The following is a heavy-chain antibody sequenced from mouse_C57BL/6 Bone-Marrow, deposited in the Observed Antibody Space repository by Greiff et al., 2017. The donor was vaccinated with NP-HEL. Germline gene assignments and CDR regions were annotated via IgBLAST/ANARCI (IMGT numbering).Heavy chain of an antibody. CDR2: IRLKSDNYAT. CDR3: TGSYDGYYWFAY. Sequence: EVMLVESGGGLVQPGGSMKLSCVASGFTFSNYWMNWVRQSPEKGLEWVAQIRLKSDNYATHYAESVKGRFTISRDDSKSSVYLQMNNLRAEDTGIYYCTGSYDGYYWFAYWGQGTLVTVSA. V-gene: IGHV6-3*01. CDR1: GFTFSNYW. D-gene: IGHD2-3*01. J-gene: IGHJ3*01.